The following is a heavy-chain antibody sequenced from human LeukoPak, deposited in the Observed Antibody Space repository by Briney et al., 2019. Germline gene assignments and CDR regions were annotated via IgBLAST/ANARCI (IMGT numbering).Heavy chain of an antibody. CDR3: ARVCYDSSGQGGYFDY. CDR2: INHSGST. V-gene: IGHV4-34*01. CDR1: GGSFSGYY. Sequence: TSETLSLTCAVYGGSFSGYYWSWIRQPPGKGLEWIGEINHSGSTNYNPSLKSRVTISVDTSKNQFSLKLSSVTAADTAVYYCARVCYDSSGQGGYFDYWGQGTLVTVSS. J-gene: IGHJ4*02. D-gene: IGHD3-22*01.